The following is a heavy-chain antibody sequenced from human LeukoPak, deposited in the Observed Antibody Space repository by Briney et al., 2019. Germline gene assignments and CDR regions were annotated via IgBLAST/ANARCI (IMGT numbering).Heavy chain of an antibody. V-gene: IGHV4-4*02. D-gene: IGHD3-10*01. Sequence: SETLSLTCAVSGGSISSSNWWSWVRQPPGKGLEWIGEIYHSGSTNYNPSLKSRVTISVDKSKNQFSLKLSSVTAADTAVYYCARSLYYYGSGSTDFDYWGQGTLVTVSS. CDR2: IYHSGST. J-gene: IGHJ4*02. CDR1: GGSISSSNW. CDR3: ARSLYYYGSGSTDFDY.